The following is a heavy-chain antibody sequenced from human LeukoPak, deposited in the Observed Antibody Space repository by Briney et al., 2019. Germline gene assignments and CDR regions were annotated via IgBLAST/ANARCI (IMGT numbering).Heavy chain of an antibody. V-gene: IGHV3-9*01. CDR3: AKDLYPSIAAPISED. Sequence: QTGRSLRLSCAASGFTFDDYAMHWVRQAPGKGLEWVSGISWNSGSIGYADSVKGRFTISRDNSKNTLYLQMNSLRAEDTAVYYCAKDLYPSIAAPISEDWGQGTLVTVSS. D-gene: IGHD6-13*01. J-gene: IGHJ4*02. CDR1: GFTFDDYA. CDR2: ISWNSGSI.